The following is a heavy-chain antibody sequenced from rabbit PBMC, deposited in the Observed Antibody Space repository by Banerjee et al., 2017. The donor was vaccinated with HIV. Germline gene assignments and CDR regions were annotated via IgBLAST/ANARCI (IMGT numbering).Heavy chain of an antibody. CDR1: GFDFSSYYY. CDR3: ARSAVSADYSYDL. J-gene: IGHJ3*01. D-gene: IGHD6-1*01. CDR2: IGTGSGIT. V-gene: IGHV1S45*01. Sequence: QEQLEESGGDLVKPEGSLTLTCTASGFDFSSYYYMCWVRRAPGKGLEWIACIGTGSGITWYASWAKGRFTISKTSSTTVTLQMTSLTAADTATYLCARSAVSADYSYDLWGQGTLVTVS.